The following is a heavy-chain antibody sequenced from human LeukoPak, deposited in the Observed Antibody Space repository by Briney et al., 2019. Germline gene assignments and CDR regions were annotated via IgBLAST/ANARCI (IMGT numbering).Heavy chain of an antibody. V-gene: IGHV3-23*01. D-gene: IGHD4-17*01. J-gene: IGHJ3*01. CDR1: GFTFSIYA. Sequence: GGSLRLSCAASGFTFSIYAMHWVRQAPGKGLEWVSSTRGGAGATNYADSVKGRFTISRDNSKSTLYLQMNSLRAEDTATYYCAKDPNGDYIGAFDFWGQGTLVTVSS. CDR2: TRGGAGAT. CDR3: AKDPNGDYIGAFDF.